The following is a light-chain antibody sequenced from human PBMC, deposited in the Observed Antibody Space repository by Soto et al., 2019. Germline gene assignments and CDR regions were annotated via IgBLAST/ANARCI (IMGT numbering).Light chain of an antibody. V-gene: IGKV1-5*01. Sequence: DIQMTQSPSTLSASVGYRVTITCRASQSISSWLAWYQQKPGKAPKLLIYDASNLESGVPSRSSGSESGTEFTLTISSLQPDDFATYYCQQYHSYPITVGQGTQREIK. CDR3: QQYHSYPIT. J-gene: IGKJ5*01. CDR1: QSISSW. CDR2: DAS.